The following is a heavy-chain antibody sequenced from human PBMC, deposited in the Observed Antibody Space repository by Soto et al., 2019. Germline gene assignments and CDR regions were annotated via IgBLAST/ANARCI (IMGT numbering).Heavy chain of an antibody. Sequence: RLSCTASGVTFGDYAMSWFRQAPGKGLEWVGFIRSKAYGGTTEYAASVKGRFTISRDDSKSIAYLQMNSLKTEDTAVYYCTRDYSIVVAGDAFDIWGQGTMVTVSS. V-gene: IGHV3-49*03. CDR1: GVTFGDYA. CDR2: IRSKAYGGTT. J-gene: IGHJ3*02. D-gene: IGHD2-21*01. CDR3: TRDYSIVVAGDAFDI.